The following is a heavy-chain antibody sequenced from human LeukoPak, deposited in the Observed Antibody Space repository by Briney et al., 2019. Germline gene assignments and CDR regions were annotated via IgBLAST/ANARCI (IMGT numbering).Heavy chain of an antibody. V-gene: IGHV1-8*01. CDR1: GYTFTSYD. J-gene: IGHJ4*02. CDR3: ARVSHTAMVNYDFDY. Sequence: GSVKVSCKASGYTFTSYDINWVRQAPGQGLEWMGWMNPNRGNTGYAQKFQGRVTMTRETSLSTAYMELSSLRSEDTAVYYCARVSHTAMVNYDFDYWGQGTLVTVSS. CDR2: MNPNRGNT. D-gene: IGHD5-18*01.